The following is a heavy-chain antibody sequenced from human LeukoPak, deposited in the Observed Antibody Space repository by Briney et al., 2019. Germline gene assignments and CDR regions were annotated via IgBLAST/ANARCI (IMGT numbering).Heavy chain of an antibody. J-gene: IGHJ4*02. CDR1: GFTFSSYA. CDR2: ISSSGTTV. CDR3: ARALPIDY. Sequence: GGSLRLSCAASGFTFSSYALNWVRQAPGKGLEWVSYISSSGTTVYCADSVKGRFTISRDNAENLLYLQMNSLRAEDTAVYYCARALPIDYWGQGTLVTVSP. V-gene: IGHV3-48*03.